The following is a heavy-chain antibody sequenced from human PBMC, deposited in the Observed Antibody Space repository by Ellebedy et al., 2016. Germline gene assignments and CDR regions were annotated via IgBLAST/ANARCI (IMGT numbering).Heavy chain of an antibody. V-gene: IGHV3-23*01. Sequence: GGSLRLSCAASGFTFSSYAMSWVRQAPGKGLEWVSAVSSSGSSTYYADSVKGRFTISRDNSKNTLYLQMNSLRAEDTAVYSCALEAYIGPSAFDIWGQGTMVTVSS. J-gene: IGHJ3*02. CDR2: VSSSGSST. CDR3: ALEAYIGPSAFDI. CDR1: GFTFSSYA. D-gene: IGHD5-12*01.